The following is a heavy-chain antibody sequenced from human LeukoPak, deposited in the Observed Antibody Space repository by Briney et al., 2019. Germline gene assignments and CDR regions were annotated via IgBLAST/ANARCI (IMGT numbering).Heavy chain of an antibody. CDR1: GFTFSSYS. CDR3: AKFQIYAPTVTTCFDY. CDR2: ISGSGGST. V-gene: IGHV3-23*01. Sequence: GGSLRLSCAASGFTFSSYSMNWVRQAPGKGLEWVSAISGSGGSTYYADSVKGRFTISRDNSKNTLYLQMNSLRAEDTAVYYCAKFQIYAPTVTTCFDYWGQGTLVTVSS. D-gene: IGHD4-11*01. J-gene: IGHJ4*02.